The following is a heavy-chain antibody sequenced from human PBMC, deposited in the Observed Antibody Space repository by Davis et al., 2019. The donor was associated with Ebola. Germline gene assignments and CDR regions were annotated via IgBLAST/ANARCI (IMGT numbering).Heavy chain of an antibody. V-gene: IGHV1-8*01. CDR3: ARGGGYSYLYGMDV. CDR1: GYTFTSYD. Sequence: AASVKVSCKTSGYTFTSYDVNWVRQATGQGLEWMGWLSPNSGNTYYAQKFQGRVTMTRDTSISTAYMELRRLRSDDTAVYYCARGGGYSYLYGMDVWGQGTTVTVSS. J-gene: IGHJ6*02. D-gene: IGHD5-18*01. CDR2: LSPNSGNT.